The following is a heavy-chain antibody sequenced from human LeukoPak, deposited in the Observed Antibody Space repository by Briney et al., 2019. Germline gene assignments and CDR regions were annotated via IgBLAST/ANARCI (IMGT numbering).Heavy chain of an antibody. J-gene: IGHJ4*02. CDR3: AKNSQIAAAGVGFFDY. Sequence: PGGSLRLSCAASGFTFSSYAMSWVRQAPGKGLEWVSGISGSGGSTYYADSVKGRFTISRDNSENTLYLQMNSLRAEDTAVYYCAKNSQIAAAGVGFFDYWGQGTLVTVSS. V-gene: IGHV3-23*01. CDR1: GFTFSSYA. CDR2: ISGSGGST. D-gene: IGHD6-13*01.